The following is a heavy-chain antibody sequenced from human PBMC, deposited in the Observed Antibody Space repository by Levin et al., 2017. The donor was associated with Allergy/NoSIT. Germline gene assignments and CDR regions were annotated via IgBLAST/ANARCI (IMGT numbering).Heavy chain of an antibody. D-gene: IGHD6-19*01. V-gene: IGHV5-10-1*01. CDR3: ARLSRSSGWYDAY. J-gene: IGHJ4*02. CDR2: IDPSESYT. Sequence: GGSLRLSCKVSGYRFTNYWISWVRQMPGKGLEWMGRIDPSESYTSYSPSFQGHITISADKSISTAYLQWSSLKASDTAMYYCARLSRSSGWYDAYWGQGTLVTVSS. CDR1: GYRFTNYW.